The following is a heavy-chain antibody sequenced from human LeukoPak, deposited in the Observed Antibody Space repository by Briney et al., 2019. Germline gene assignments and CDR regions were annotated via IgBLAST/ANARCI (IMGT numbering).Heavy chain of an antibody. CDR2: ISHGGST. J-gene: IGHJ4*02. D-gene: IGHD4-17*01. CDR1: GHSISTYYY. Sequence: SETLSLTCGVSGHSISTYYYWGWIRQTPGKGLEWIGSISHGGSTYYNPSLRSRVTISVDTSKNEFSLKLSSVTAADTAVFYCARHGGNYGDYYFDYWGQGTLVTVSS. V-gene: IGHV4-38-2*01. CDR3: ARHGGNYGDYYFDY.